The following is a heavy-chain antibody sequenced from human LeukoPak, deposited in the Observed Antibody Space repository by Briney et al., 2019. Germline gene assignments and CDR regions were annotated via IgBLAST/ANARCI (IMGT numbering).Heavy chain of an antibody. CDR1: GDSISSSSYY. V-gene: IGHV4-39*01. J-gene: IGHJ4*02. D-gene: IGHD3-22*01. CDR2: IYYSGST. Sequence: SETLSLICTVSGDSISSSSYYWGWIRQPPGKGLEWIGNIYYSGSTYYNPSLKSRVTISVDTSKNQFSLKLSSVTAADTAVYHCATYYYDSSGPPYWGQGTLVTVSS. CDR3: ATYYYDSSGPPY.